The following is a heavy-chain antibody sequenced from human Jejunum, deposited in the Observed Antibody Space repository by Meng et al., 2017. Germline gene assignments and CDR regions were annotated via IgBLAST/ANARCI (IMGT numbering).Heavy chain of an antibody. Sequence: QLQLLQWGAGLLKPSETLPLTCTVYGDSFTNYYWNWIRQPPGKGLKWIGEIHHSGSTNYNPSLESRVTISRETAKKQFSLRLSSVTAADTAVYYCARRIRGGSYLGWGQGTLVTVSS. J-gene: IGHJ4*02. CDR1: GDSFTNYY. CDR3: ARRIRGGSYLG. V-gene: IGHV4-34*01. D-gene: IGHD1-26*01. CDR2: IHHSGST.